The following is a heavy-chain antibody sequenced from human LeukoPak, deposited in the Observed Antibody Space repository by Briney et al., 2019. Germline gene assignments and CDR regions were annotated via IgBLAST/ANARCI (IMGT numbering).Heavy chain of an antibody. CDR3: ARAPFRRTHQLQYYFDY. CDR1: GYTFTSYD. D-gene: IGHD2-2*01. CDR2: MNPNSGNT. J-gene: IGHJ4*02. V-gene: IGHV1-8*01. Sequence: ASVKVSCKASGYTFTSYDINWVRQATGQGLGWMGWMNPNSGNTGYAQKFQGRVTMARNTSISTAYMELSSLRSEDTAVYYCARAPFRRTHQLQYYFDYWGQGTLVTVSS.